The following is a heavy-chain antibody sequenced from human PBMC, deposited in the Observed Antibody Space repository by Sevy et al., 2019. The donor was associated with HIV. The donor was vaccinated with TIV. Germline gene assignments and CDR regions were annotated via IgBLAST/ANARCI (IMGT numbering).Heavy chain of an antibody. D-gene: IGHD6-6*01. Sequence: GGSLRLSCPASGFTFNAKGMHWVRQPPGKGRQWVAFPRCEGSTKYYPDPGKGGFTISRDNSKNTLYLQMNSLRVEDTAMYYCAKDLTERYSTSSGDFDYWGQGSLVTVSS. J-gene: IGHJ4*02. CDR2: PRCEGSTK. CDR3: AKDLTERYSTSSGDFDY. CDR1: GFTFNAKG. V-gene: IGHV3-30*02.